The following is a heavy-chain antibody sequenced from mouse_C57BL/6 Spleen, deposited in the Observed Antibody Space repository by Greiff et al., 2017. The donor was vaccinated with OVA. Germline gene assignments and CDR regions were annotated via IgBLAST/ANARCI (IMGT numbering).Heavy chain of an antibody. Sequence: VQLKESGPELVKPGASVKMSCKASGYTFTDYNMHWVKQSHGKSLEWIGYINPNNGGTSYNQKFKGQATLTVNKSSSTAYMELRSLTSEDSAVYYCARESLYSNYAFDYWGQGTTLTVSS. CDR1: GYTFTDYN. J-gene: IGHJ2*01. CDR2: INPNNGGT. CDR3: ARESLYSNYAFDY. D-gene: IGHD2-5*01. V-gene: IGHV1-22*01.